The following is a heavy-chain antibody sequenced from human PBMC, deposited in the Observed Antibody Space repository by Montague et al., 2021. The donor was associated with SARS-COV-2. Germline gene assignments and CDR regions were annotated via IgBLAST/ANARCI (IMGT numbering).Heavy chain of an antibody. J-gene: IGHJ3*01. D-gene: IGHD3-22*01. Sequence: SETLSLTCSVSGVSVNNYYWAWIRQTPEKGLEWVGYIYCTGSTNYNPSLRNRITISIDTSANQFSLKLRSVTPADTAVYYCVRDFYDTSDYFQGTFDVWGHGTVVSVSS. CDR3: VRDFYDTSDYFQGTFDV. CDR2: IYCTGST. V-gene: IGHV4-59*02. CDR1: GVSVNNYY.